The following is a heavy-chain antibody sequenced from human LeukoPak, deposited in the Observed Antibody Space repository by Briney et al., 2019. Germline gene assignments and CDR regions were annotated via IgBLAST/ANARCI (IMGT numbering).Heavy chain of an antibody. Sequence: SETLSLTCAVYGGSFRGYFWTWIRQPPGKGLEWIGEINHSGDTDHHPSLKSRVTMSVDTSKNQFSLNLSSVTAADTAVYYCARDPHDSSGHYAGFDYWGQGTLVTVSS. D-gene: IGHD3-22*01. CDR2: INHSGDT. CDR3: ARDPHDSSGHYAGFDY. V-gene: IGHV4-34*01. J-gene: IGHJ4*02. CDR1: GGSFRGYF.